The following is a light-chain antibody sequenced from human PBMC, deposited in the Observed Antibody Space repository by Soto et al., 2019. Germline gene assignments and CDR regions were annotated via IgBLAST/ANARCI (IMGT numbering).Light chain of an antibody. J-gene: IGKJ1*01. V-gene: IGKV3-15*01. Sequence: EILMSQSPATLSVSPGERATLSCRASQSVDSNLAWYQQKPGQAPRLLIYGASTRATGISARFSGSGSGTEFTLTISSLQSEDFGVYYCQQYNNWWTFGQGTKVDIK. CDR1: QSVDSN. CDR2: GAS. CDR3: QQYNNWWT.